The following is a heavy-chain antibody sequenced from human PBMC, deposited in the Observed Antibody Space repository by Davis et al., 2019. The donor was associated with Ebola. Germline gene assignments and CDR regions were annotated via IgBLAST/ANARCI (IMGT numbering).Heavy chain of an antibody. CDR1: GGSISSYY. J-gene: IGHJ4*02. D-gene: IGHD3-10*01. Sequence: MPSETLSLTCTVSGGSISSYYWSWIRQPPGKGLEWIGYIYYSGSTNYNPSLKSRVTISVDTSKNQFSLKLSSVTAADTAVYYCARCHSGSLPMFYYWGQGTLVTVSS. CDR3: ARCHSGSLPMFYY. CDR2: IYYSGST. V-gene: IGHV4-59*01.